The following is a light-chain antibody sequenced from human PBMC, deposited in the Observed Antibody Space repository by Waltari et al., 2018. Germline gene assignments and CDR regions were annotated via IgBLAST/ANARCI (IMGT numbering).Light chain of an antibody. CDR2: YLS. CDR1: NIGSQA. V-gene: IGLV3-21*04. J-gene: IGLJ2*01. CDR3: QVWDRHSHHQV. Sequence: SYVLTQSPSVSLAPGETATISCGGDNIGSQAVNWYQQRPGQAPVVVFSYLSDRPSGIPERFAGSVSGNTATLTITRVEAGDEADYFCQVWDRHSHHQVFGGGTKLAVL.